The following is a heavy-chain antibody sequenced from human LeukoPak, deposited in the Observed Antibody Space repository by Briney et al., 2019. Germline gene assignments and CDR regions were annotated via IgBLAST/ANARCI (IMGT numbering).Heavy chain of an antibody. Sequence: GGSLRLSCAASGFTFDDYAMHWVRQAPGKGLEWVSGISWNSGSIGYADSVKGRFTISRDNAKNSLYLQMISLRAEDTALYYCAKEEARGAFDIWGQGTMVTVSS. CDR3: AKEEARGAFDI. V-gene: IGHV3-9*01. CDR2: ISWNSGSI. CDR1: GFTFDDYA. J-gene: IGHJ3*02.